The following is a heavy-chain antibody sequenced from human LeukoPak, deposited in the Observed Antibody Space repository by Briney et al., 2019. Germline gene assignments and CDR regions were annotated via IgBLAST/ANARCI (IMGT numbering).Heavy chain of an antibody. Sequence: SETLSLTCTVSGGSISSYYWSWIRQPPGKGLEWNGYIYYSGSTNYNPSLKSRVTISVDTSKNQFSLKLSSVTAADMAVYYCAGITGDAFDIWGQGTMVTVSS. CDR2: IYYSGST. V-gene: IGHV4-59*01. D-gene: IGHD1-20*01. J-gene: IGHJ3*02. CDR1: GGSISSYY. CDR3: AGITGDAFDI.